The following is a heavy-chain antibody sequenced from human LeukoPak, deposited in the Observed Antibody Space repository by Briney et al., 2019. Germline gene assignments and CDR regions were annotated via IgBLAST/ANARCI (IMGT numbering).Heavy chain of an antibody. CDR1: GFTFSSYA. CDR2: ISYDGSNK. Sequence: GGSLRLSCAASGFTFSSYAMHWVRQAPGKGLEWVAVISYDGSNKYYADSVKGRFTISRDNSKNTLYLQMNSLRVEDTAVYYCARAPRTAANYDYWGQGTLVTVSS. V-gene: IGHV3-30-3*01. CDR3: ARAPRTAANYDY. D-gene: IGHD6-13*01. J-gene: IGHJ4*02.